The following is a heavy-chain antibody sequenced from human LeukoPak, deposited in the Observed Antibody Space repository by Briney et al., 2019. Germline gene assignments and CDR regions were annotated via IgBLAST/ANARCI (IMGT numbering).Heavy chain of an antibody. D-gene: IGHD3-22*01. J-gene: IGHJ4*02. CDR3: AVMHRYYDGSGYWVQ. V-gene: IGHV3-23*01. Sequence: GASLRLSCAASGFTFGSYAMSWVRQAPGKGLECVSGISTSGGTTSYAESVKGRFTVSRDNPRNTLYMEMNSLRDEDTAVYYCAVMHRYYDGSGYWVQWGQGTLVTVSS. CDR1: GFTFGSYA. CDR2: ISTSGGTT.